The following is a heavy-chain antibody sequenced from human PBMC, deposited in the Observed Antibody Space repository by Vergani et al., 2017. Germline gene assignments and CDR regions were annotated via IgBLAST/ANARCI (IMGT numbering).Heavy chain of an antibody. D-gene: IGHD3-10*01. Sequence: QVRLQESGPGLVRPSETLSLTCTVSGGSLTPYYWSWIRQPPGKGLEWMGYVSFRGDTLYDPSVKGRMTISLNTSSNQFSLYLTSVTAADTAVYYCARSRIYYGAGSPDYWGQGTLVTVSS. J-gene: IGHJ4*02. CDR1: GGSLTPYY. CDR2: VSFRGDT. V-gene: IGHV4-59*01. CDR3: ARSRIYYGAGSPDY.